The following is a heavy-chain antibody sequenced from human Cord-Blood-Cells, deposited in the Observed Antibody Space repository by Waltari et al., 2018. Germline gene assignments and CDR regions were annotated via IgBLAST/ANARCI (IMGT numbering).Heavy chain of an antibody. D-gene: IGHD2-8*01. CDR2: INPSGGST. CDR3: ARGMLGTPYDY. Sequence: QVQLVQSGADVKKPGASVKVSCKASGYTFTSYYMHWLRQDPGQGLEWMGIINPSGGSTSYAQKFQGRVTMTRDTSTSTVYMELSSLRSEDTAVYYCARGMLGTPYDYWGQGTLVTVSS. CDR1: GYTFTSYY. J-gene: IGHJ4*02. V-gene: IGHV1-46*01.